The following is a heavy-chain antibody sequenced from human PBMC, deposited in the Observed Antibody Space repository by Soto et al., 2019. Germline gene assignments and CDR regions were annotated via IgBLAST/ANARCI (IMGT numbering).Heavy chain of an antibody. CDR3: GRDTAGPPYYYYYMDV. CDR2: IYYSGST. V-gene: IGHV4-59*01. J-gene: IGHJ6*03. Sequence: SETLSLTCTVSGGSISSYYWSWIRQPPGKGLEWIGYIYYSGSTNYNPSLKSRVTISVDTSKNQFSLKLSSVTAADTAVYYCGRDTAGPPYYYYYMDVWGKGTTVTVSS. D-gene: IGHD3-10*01. CDR1: GGSISSYY.